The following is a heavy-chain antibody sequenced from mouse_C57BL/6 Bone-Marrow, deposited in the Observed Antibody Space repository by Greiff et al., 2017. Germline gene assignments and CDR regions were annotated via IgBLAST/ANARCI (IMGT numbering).Heavy chain of an antibody. D-gene: IGHD1-1*01. J-gene: IGHJ4*01. V-gene: IGHV1-69*01. CDR3: ARDGTTVVADYYAMDY. CDR1: GYTFTSYW. Sequence: VQLQQPGAELVMPGASVKLSCKASGYTFTSYWMHWVKQRPGQGLEWIGEIDPSDSYTNYNQTFKGKSTLTVDKSSSTAYMQLSSLTSEDSAVYYCARDGTTVVADYYAMDYWGQGTSVTVSS. CDR2: IDPSDSYT.